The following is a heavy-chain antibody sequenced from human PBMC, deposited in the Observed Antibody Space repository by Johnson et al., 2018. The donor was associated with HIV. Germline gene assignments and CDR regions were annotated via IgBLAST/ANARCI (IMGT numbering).Heavy chain of an antibody. CDR3: ARACRDGYTCDAFDI. Sequence: QVQLVESGGGVVQPGRSLRLSCAASGFTFSRYAMHWVRQAPGKGLEWVAVISYDGSNKYYADSVKGRFTISRDNSKNTLFLQMNSLRAEDTAVFYCARACRDGYTCDAFDIWGQGTMVTVSS. CDR1: GFTFSRYA. CDR2: ISYDGSNK. J-gene: IGHJ3*02. V-gene: IGHV3-30-3*01. D-gene: IGHD5-24*01.